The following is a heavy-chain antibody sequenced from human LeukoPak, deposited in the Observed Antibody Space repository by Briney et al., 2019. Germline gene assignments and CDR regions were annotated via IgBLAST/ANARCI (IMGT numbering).Heavy chain of an antibody. V-gene: IGHV3-23*01. D-gene: IGHD3-22*01. J-gene: IGHJ4*02. CDR1: SSYA. Sequence: GGSLRLSCAASSSYAMSWVRQAPGKGLEWVSAISSSGAGTYYADSVKGRFTISRDNSKNTLYLQMNSLRVEDTAVYYCAKSNGYFEYWGQGTLVPVSS. CDR3: AKSNGYFEY. CDR2: ISSSGAGT.